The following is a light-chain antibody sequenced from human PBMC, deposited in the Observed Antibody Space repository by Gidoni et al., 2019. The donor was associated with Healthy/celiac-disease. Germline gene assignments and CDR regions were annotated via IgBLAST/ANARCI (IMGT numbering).Light chain of an antibody. CDR3: QQYNNWPLFT. Sequence: EIVLTQSPATLSVSLGERATLSCRASQSVSSNLAWYQQKPGQAPRLLIYGASTRATGIPARFSGSGSGTEFTLTISSLQSEDVAVYYCQQYNNWPLFTFGPGTKVDIK. J-gene: IGKJ3*01. V-gene: IGKV3-15*01. CDR1: QSVSSN. CDR2: GAS.